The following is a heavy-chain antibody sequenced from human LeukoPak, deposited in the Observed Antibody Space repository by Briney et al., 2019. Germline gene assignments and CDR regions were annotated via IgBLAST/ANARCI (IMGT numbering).Heavy chain of an antibody. D-gene: IGHD3-22*01. CDR3: AKDLAEYYYDSSGYYSGFDY. V-gene: IGHV3-30*18. CDR1: GFTFSSYG. Sequence: PGRSLRLSCAVSGFTFSSYGMHWVHQAPGKGLEWVAVISYDGSNKYYADSVKGRFTISRDNSKNTLYLQMNSLRAEDTAVYYCAKDLAEYYYDSSGYYSGFDYWGQGTLVTVSS. J-gene: IGHJ4*02. CDR2: ISYDGSNK.